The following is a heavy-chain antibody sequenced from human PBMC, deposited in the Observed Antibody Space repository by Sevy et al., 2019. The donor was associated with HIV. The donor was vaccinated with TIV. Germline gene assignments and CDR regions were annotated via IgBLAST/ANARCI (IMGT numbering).Heavy chain of an antibody. Sequence: GESLKISCKGSGYSFTSYWIGWVRQMPGKGLEWMGIICPGDSDTRYSPSFQGQVTISADKSISTAYLQWSSLKASDTAMYYCARGEVLLWFGESREYYFDYWGQGTLVTVSS. V-gene: IGHV5-51*01. CDR3: ARGEVLLWFGESREYYFDY. CDR1: GYSFTSYW. CDR2: ICPGDSDT. D-gene: IGHD3-10*01. J-gene: IGHJ4*02.